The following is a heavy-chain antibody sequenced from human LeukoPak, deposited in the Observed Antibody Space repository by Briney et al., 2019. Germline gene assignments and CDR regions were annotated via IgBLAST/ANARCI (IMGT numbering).Heavy chain of an antibody. Sequence: GGSLRLSCTASGFTFGDYVMSWFRQAPGKGLEWVGFIRSKAYGGTTEYAASVKGRLTISRDDSKSIAYLQMNSLKTEDTAVYYCTRLHHRLRDAFDIWGQGTMVTVSS. V-gene: IGHV3-49*03. D-gene: IGHD5-12*01. CDR1: GFTFGDYV. CDR2: IRSKAYGGTT. J-gene: IGHJ3*02. CDR3: TRLHHRLRDAFDI.